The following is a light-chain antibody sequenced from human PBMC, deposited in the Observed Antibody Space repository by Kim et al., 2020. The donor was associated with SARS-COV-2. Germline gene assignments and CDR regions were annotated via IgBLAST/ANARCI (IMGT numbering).Light chain of an antibody. Sequence: QSVLTQPPSVSEAPRQRVTISCSGSRSNTGNNAVSWYQQLPGKAPKLLIYYDDLLPSGVSDRFSGSKSGTSASLAISGLQSEDEADYYCAAWDDSLNGLVFGGGTQLTVL. CDR1: RSNTGNNA. V-gene: IGLV1-36*01. CDR3: AAWDDSLNGLV. CDR2: YDD. J-gene: IGLJ3*02.